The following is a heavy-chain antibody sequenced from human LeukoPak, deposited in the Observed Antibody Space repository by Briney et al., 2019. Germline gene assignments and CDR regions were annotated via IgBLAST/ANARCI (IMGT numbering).Heavy chain of an antibody. V-gene: IGHV4-39*01. CDR1: GGSISSSSYY. J-gene: IGHJ4*02. D-gene: IGHD2-2*01. CDR3: ARQLGYCSSTSCYADKVDY. CDR2: IYYSGST. Sequence: SETLSLTCTVSGGSISSSSYYLGWIRQPPGKGLEWIGRIYYSGSTYYNPSLKSRVTISVDTSKNQFSLKLSSVTAADTAVYYCARQLGYCSSTSCYADKVDYWGQGTLVTVSS.